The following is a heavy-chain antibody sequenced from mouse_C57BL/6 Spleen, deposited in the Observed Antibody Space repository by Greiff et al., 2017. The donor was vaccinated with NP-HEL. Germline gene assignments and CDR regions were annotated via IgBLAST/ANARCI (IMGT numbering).Heavy chain of an antibody. Sequence: VQLQQSGPGLVKPSQSLSLTCSVTGYSITSGYYWNWIRQFPGNKLEWMGYISYDGSNNYNPSLKNRISITRDTSKNQFFLKLNSVTTEDTATYYGARGYDYAWYFDVWGTGTTVTVSS. CDR1: GYSITSGYY. J-gene: IGHJ1*03. CDR3: ARGYDYAWYFDV. V-gene: IGHV3-6*01. CDR2: ISYDGSN. D-gene: IGHD2-4*01.